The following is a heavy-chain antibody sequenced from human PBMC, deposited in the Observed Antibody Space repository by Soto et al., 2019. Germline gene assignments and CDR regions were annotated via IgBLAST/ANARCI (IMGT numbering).Heavy chain of an antibody. Sequence: HPGGSLRLSCAASGFTFSSYGMHWVRQAPGKGLEWVAVISYDGSNKYYADSVKGRFTISRDNSKNTLYLQMNSLRAEDTAVYYCAKDPKGAVAGPYYFDYWGQGTLVTVSS. CDR2: ISYDGSNK. D-gene: IGHD6-19*01. CDR1: GFTFSSYG. V-gene: IGHV3-30*18. J-gene: IGHJ4*02. CDR3: AKDPKGAVAGPYYFDY.